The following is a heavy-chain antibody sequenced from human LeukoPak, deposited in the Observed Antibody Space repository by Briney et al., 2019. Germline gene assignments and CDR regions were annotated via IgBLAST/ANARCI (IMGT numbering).Heavy chain of an antibody. Sequence: PGGALRLSCVASGFTVSRNYMNWVRQPPGKGLAWVSVLYSGVTVFYATSVKWRFTISRDNSKNTLYLKMNSLRADDTAVYYCAKLKGWSGEGYFDYWGQGTVVTVSS. CDR3: AKLKGWSGEGYFDY. V-gene: IGHV3-53*01. D-gene: IGHD3-10*01. J-gene: IGHJ4*02. CDR1: GFTVSRNY. CDR2: LYSGVTV.